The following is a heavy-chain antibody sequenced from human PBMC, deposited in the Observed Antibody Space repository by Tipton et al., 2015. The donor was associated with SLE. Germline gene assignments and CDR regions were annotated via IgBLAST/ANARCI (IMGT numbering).Heavy chain of an antibody. D-gene: IGHD6-13*01. J-gene: IGHJ5*02. V-gene: IGHV4-61*02. CDR2: IYTSGST. CDR1: GGSVRSGSYS. CDR3: SKLGIVASGPGWFDP. Sequence: TLSLTCTVSGGSVRSGSYSWSWIRQPAGKGLEWIGRIYTSGSTNYNPSLKSRVTISVDTSKNQFSLNLSSVTAADTAVYYYSKLGIVASGPGWFDPWGQGTLVTVSS.